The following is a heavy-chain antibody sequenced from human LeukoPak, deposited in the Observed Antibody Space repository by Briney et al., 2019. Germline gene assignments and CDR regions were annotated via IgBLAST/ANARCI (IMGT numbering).Heavy chain of an antibody. CDR2: ISGSGGRS. D-gene: IGHD5-24*01. V-gene: IGHV3-23*01. CDR1: GFTFSDYA. J-gene: IGHJ4*02. CDR3: AKGGPQFFDY. Sequence: GGSLRPSCVVSGFTFSDYAMSWVRQAPGKGLEWVSTISGSGGRSYSEDPVKGRFTISRDNSRNTLYLQMNSLRVEDTAIYYCAKGGPQFFDYWGQGTLVTVSS.